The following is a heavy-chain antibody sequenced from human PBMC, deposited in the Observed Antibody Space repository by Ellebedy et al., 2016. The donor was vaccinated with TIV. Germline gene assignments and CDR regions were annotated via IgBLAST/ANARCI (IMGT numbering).Heavy chain of an antibody. Sequence: MPSETLSLTCTVSGGSISSTGYYWGWIRQPPGKGLEWIGSIAYSRNTYYNPSLESRVTISVDTSKIQFALKLSSVTAADTAVYYCASARRDGYTYNYYGLDVWGQGITVTVSS. CDR2: IAYSRNT. D-gene: IGHD5-24*01. CDR1: GGSISSTGYY. J-gene: IGHJ6*02. CDR3: ASARRDGYTYNYYGLDV. V-gene: IGHV4-39*01.